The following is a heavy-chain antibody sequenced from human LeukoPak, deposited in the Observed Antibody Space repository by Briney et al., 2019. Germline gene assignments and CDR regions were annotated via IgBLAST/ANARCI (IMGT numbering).Heavy chain of an antibody. Sequence: SETLSLTCTVSGGSISSHYWSWIRQPPGKGLEWIGYIYYSGSTNYNPSLKSRVTISVDTSKDQFSLKLSSVTAADTAVYYCARGVYDSSGYYLGYWGQGTLVTVSS. V-gene: IGHV4-59*11. CDR3: ARGVYDSSGYYLGY. D-gene: IGHD3-22*01. CDR1: GGSISSHY. CDR2: IYYSGST. J-gene: IGHJ4*02.